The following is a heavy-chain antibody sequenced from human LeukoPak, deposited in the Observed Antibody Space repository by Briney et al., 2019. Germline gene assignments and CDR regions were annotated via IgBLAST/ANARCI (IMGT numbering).Heavy chain of an antibody. CDR3: ARIAAAGIYFDY. CDR2: ISWNSGSI. J-gene: IGHJ4*02. Sequence: GGSLRLSCAASGFTFDDYAMHWVRQAPGKGLEWVSGISWNSGSIGYADSVKGRFTISRDNAKNSLYLQMNSLRAEDTALYYCARIAAAGIYFDYWGQRTLVTVSS. D-gene: IGHD6-13*01. CDR1: GFTFDDYA. V-gene: IGHV3-9*01.